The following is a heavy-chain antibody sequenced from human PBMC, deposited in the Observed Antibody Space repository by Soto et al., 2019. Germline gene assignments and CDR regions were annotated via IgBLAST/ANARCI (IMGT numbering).Heavy chain of an antibody. CDR1: GYTFTSYA. Sequence: GASVKVSCKASGYTFTSYAMHWVRQAPGQRLEWMGWINAGNGNPKYSQKFQDRVTISRDTSATTAYMEMSSLRSEDTAVYYCARVGSSIAVRPFDYWGQGTLVTVSS. CDR2: INAGNGNP. CDR3: ARVGSSIAVRPFDY. J-gene: IGHJ4*02. D-gene: IGHD6-6*01. V-gene: IGHV1-3*01.